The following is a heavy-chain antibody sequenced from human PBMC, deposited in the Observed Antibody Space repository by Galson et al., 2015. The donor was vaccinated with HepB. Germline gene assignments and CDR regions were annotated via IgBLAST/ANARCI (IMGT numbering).Heavy chain of an antibody. V-gene: IGHV1-2*04. J-gene: IGHJ4*02. CDR1: GYTFTGYY. D-gene: IGHD2-15*01. CDR3: ARGLPDVYCSGGSCYSHYFDY. Sequence: SVKVSCKASGYTFTGYYMHWVRQAPGQGLEWMGWINPNSGGTNYAQKFQGWVTMTRDTSISTAYMELSRLRSDDTAVYYCARGLPDVYCSGGSCYSHYFDYWGQGTLVTVSS. CDR2: INPNSGGT.